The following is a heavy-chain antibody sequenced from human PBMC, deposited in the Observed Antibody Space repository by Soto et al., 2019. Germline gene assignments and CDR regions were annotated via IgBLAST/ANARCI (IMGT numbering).Heavy chain of an antibody. D-gene: IGHD3-10*01. V-gene: IGHV3-23*01. CDR3: AKDNGYYGSGSFSH. CDR1: GFTFGSYA. CDR2: ISGTGDSS. J-gene: IGHJ4*02. Sequence: EVQLLESGGGLVQPGGSLRLSCAASGFTFGSYAMSWVRQAPGKGLEWVSLISGTGDSSEYANSVKGRFNISRDYSKTTVFLQMNSLRAEDTAVYFCAKDNGYYGSGSFSHWGQGTLVTVSS.